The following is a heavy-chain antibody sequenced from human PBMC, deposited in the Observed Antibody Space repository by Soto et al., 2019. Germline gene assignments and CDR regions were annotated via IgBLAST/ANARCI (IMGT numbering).Heavy chain of an antibody. D-gene: IGHD2-8*01. CDR3: AKNGHPPYYYYGMDV. J-gene: IGHJ6*01. CDR2: ISGYNGDT. Sequence: ASVKVSCKASGYSFTTFGISWVRQAPGQGLEWMGWISGYNGDTNNAQKFQDRVTMTIDRSTTTAYLELRSLTSDDTAAYYCAKNGHPPYYYYGMDVWG. CDR1: GYSFTTFG. V-gene: IGHV1-18*01.